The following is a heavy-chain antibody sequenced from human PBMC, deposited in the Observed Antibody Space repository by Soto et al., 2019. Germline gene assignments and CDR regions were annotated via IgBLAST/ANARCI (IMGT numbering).Heavy chain of an antibody. J-gene: IGHJ4*02. V-gene: IGHV3-21*01. CDR2: ISSSSSYI. CDR1: GFTFSSFA. CDR3: ARGSLSTSPKTFDY. Sequence: EVQLLESGGGLVQPGGSLRLSCAASGFTFSSFAMGWVRQAPGKGLEWVSSISSSSSYIYYADSVKGRFTISRDNAKNSLYLQMNSLRAEDTAVYYCARGSLSTSPKTFDYWGQGTLVTVSS. D-gene: IGHD2-2*01.